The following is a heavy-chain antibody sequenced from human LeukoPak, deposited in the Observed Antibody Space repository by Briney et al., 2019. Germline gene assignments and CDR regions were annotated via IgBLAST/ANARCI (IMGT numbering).Heavy chain of an antibody. CDR3: ARDPRQYYFDY. J-gene: IGHJ4*02. Sequence: GGSLRLSCAAFGFTFSSYSMNWVRQAPGKGLEWVSSISSSSSYIYYADSVKGRFTISRDNAKNSLYLQMNSLRAEDTAVYYCARDPRQYYFDYWGQGTLVTVSS. D-gene: IGHD1-1*01. V-gene: IGHV3-21*01. CDR1: GFTFSSYS. CDR2: ISSSSSYI.